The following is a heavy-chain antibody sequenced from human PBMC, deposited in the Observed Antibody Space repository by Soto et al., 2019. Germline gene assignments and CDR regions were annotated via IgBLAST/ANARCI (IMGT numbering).Heavy chain of an antibody. D-gene: IGHD1-1*01. CDR3: TRGSSIAVIPGELEGVHYDY. V-gene: IGHV4-34*01. J-gene: IGHJ4*02. CDR1: GQSFSGHT. CDR2: ISQSGRT. Sequence: QVQLQQWGAGLLKPSETLSLTCAVYGQSFSGHTWSWIRQSPGKGLEWIGEISQSGRTYYNPSLKTRLTISADTFNNQFSLALNSVTAADMGVFFRTRGSSIAVIPGELEGVHYDYWCQATLVSVS.